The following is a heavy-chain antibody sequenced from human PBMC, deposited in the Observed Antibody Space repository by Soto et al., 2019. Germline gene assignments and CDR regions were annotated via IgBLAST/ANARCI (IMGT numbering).Heavy chain of an antibody. CDR2: ISAYNGNT. Sequence: QVQLVQSGGEVKKPGASVKVSCKTSGYSFTTYGISWVRQAPGQGLEWMGWISAYNGNTNYAQKLQGRVTMTTDTSTSPAYMGLRSLRSDDTAVYYCAREGPAPYYYYGMDVWGQGSTVTVSS. CDR1: GYSFTTYG. J-gene: IGHJ6*02. V-gene: IGHV1-18*01. CDR3: AREGPAPYYYYGMDV.